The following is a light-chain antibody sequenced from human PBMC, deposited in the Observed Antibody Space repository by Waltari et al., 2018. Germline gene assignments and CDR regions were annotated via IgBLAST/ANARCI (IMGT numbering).Light chain of an antibody. Sequence: QSALPQPASVSGSPGQSITISCPGPSSAVGGSNYVSWYQQHPGKAPKLMIYDVSNRPSGVSDRFSGSKSGDTASLTISGLQAEDEADYYCNSYTSSSTWVFGGGTKLTVL. CDR1: SSAVGGSNY. CDR2: DVS. J-gene: IGLJ3*02. CDR3: NSYTSSSTWV. V-gene: IGLV2-14*03.